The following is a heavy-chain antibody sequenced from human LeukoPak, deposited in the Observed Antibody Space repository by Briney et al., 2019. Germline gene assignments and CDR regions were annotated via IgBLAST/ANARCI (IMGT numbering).Heavy chain of an antibody. Sequence: PGGSLRLSCAASGFTFRSYGMHWVRQAPGKGLEWVAVIPYDGSNKYYADSVKGRFTISRDNSKNTLYLQMNSLRAEDTAVYYCAKCLRSGYSSGWLHYYYYGMDVWGQGTTVTVSS. CDR1: GFTFRSYG. J-gene: IGHJ6*02. CDR2: IPYDGSNK. V-gene: IGHV3-30*18. D-gene: IGHD6-19*01. CDR3: AKCLRSGYSSGWLHYYYYGMDV.